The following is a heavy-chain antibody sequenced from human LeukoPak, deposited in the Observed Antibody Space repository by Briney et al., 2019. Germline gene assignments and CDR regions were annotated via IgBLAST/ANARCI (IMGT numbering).Heavy chain of an antibody. CDR3: ARHRTRDGSTSFDY. Sequence: SETLSLTCTASGGSISSSSYYWGWVRQPPGKGLEWIGSIYYSGNTYYNPSLKSRVTISVDTSKNQFSLKLSSVTAADTAVYYCARHRTRDGSTSFDYWGQGTLVTVSS. CDR2: IYYSGNT. V-gene: IGHV4-39*01. J-gene: IGHJ4*02. D-gene: IGHD5-24*01. CDR1: GGSISSSSYY.